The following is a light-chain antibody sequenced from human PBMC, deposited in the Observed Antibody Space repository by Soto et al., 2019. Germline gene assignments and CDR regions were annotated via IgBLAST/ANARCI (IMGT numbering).Light chain of an antibody. J-gene: IGLJ2*01. CDR3: QSYDSSLSGGV. CDR2: GNS. Sequence: QSVLTQPPSVSGAPGQRVTISCTGSSSNIGAGYDVHWYQQLPGTAPKLLIYGNSIRPSGVPDRFSGSKSGTSASLAITGLQAEDEADYYCQSYDSSLSGGVFGGGTKLTVL. V-gene: IGLV1-40*01. CDR1: SSNIGAGYD.